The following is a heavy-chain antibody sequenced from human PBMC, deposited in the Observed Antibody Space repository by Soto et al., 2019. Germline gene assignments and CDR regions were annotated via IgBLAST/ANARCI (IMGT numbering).Heavy chain of an antibody. Sequence: SETLSLTCTVSGGCISSYYWSWIRQSPGKGLEWIGNIYYSGTTHYNPSLKSRVTLSVDTSNMQFSLDLTSVTASDTAIYYCVRQPNRPMAGDDWGQGTLVTVSS. CDR2: IYYSGTT. CDR1: GGCISSYY. CDR3: VRQPNRPMAGDD. D-gene: IGHD2-8*01. J-gene: IGHJ4*02. V-gene: IGHV4-59*08.